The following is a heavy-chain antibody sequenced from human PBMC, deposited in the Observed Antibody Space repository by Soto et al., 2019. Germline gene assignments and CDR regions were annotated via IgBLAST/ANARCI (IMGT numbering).Heavy chain of an antibody. Sequence: QVQLVESGGGVVQPGTSLRLSCKASGFIFRDYLIHWVRQAPGKGLEWLAVLSFDGTAEYYADSTRGRFTISREIPKRTTYLVINNVRREDTAMYYCARVAPRLKSMEVLAYWGQGTLVTVPS. CDR2: LSFDGTAE. V-gene: IGHV3-30*03. J-gene: IGHJ4*02. CDR3: ARVAPRLKSMEVLAY. CDR1: GFIFRDYL. D-gene: IGHD1-1*01.